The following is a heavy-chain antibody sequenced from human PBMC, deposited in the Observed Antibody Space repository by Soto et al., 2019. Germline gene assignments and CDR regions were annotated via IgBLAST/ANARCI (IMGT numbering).Heavy chain of an antibody. CDR3: VRYRCNDENFDY. J-gene: IGHJ4*02. V-gene: IGHV3-23*01. CDR1: GFTFSSYA. CDR2: ISGSGGRT. D-gene: IGHD1-20*01. Sequence: EVQLLDSGGGLVQPGGSLRLSCAASGFTFSSYAMSWFRQAPGKGLEWVSAISGSGGRTYYADSVKGRFAISRDNYKNTVYLQMNSMRAEYTAVCYGVRYRCNDENFDYWGQGTMVTVSS.